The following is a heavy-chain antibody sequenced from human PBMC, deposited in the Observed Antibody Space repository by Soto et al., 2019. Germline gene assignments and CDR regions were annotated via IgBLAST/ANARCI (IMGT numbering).Heavy chain of an antibody. V-gene: IGHV3-48*01. CDR3: ARLPAYYPSYYYGMDV. J-gene: IGHJ6*02. CDR2: ISSSSVTI. CDR1: GFTFSNYN. Sequence: PGGSLRLSCAASGFTFSNYNMKWVRQAPGKGLEWVSYISSSSVTIYYADSVKGRFTISRDNAKNSLYLQMSSLRAEDTAVYYCARLPAYYPSYYYGMDVWGQGTTVTVSS. D-gene: IGHD3-9*01.